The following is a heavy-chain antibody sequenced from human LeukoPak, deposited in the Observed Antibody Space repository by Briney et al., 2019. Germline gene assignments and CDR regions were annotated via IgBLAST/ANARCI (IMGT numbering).Heavy chain of an antibody. Sequence: GRSLRLSCAASGFSFDDYAMHWVRQAPGKGLEWVSGISWNSGNIGYADSVKGRFTISRDNAKNSLYLQMNSLRADDTALYYCAKDTRGYSYGSYFDYWGQGTLVTVSS. J-gene: IGHJ4*02. CDR1: GFSFDDYA. V-gene: IGHV3-9*01. CDR2: ISWNSGNI. D-gene: IGHD5-18*01. CDR3: AKDTRGYSYGSYFDY.